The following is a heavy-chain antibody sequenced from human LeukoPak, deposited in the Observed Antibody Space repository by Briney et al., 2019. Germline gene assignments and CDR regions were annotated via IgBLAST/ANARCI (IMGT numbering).Heavy chain of an antibody. V-gene: IGHV4-59*08. CDR2: IYYSGST. CDR3: ARRPGTTVTQLRAFDI. D-gene: IGHD4-17*01. CDR1: GGSISSYY. J-gene: IGHJ3*02. Sequence: SETLSLTCTVSGGSISSYYWSWIRQPPGKGLEWIGYIYYSGSTNYNPSLKSRVTISVDTSKNQFSLKLSSVTAADTAVYYCARRPGTTVTQLRAFDIWGQGTMVTVSS.